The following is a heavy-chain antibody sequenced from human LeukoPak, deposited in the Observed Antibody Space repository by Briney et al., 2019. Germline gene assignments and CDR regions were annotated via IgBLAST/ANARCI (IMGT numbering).Heavy chain of an antibody. CDR3: ARDLEHIVATTRRYWFDP. D-gene: IGHD5-12*01. CDR1: GYTFTSYG. V-gene: IGHV1-18*01. J-gene: IGHJ5*02. Sequence: GASVKVSCKASGYTFTSYGISWVRQAPGQGLEWMGWISAYNGNTNYAQKLQGRVTMTRDTSISTAYMELSRLRSDDTAVYYCARDLEHIVATTRRYWFDPWGQGTLVTVSS. CDR2: ISAYNGNT.